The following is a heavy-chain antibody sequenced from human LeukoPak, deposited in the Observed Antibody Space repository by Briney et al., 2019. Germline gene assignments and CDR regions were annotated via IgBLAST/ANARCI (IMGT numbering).Heavy chain of an antibody. CDR2: ISYDGSNK. CDR3: ARDRVLLTGIDC. V-gene: IGHV3-30*04. Sequence: PGGSLRLSCAASGFTFSSYAMHWVRQAPGKGLEWVAVISYDGSNKYYADSVKGRFTISRDDSKNTLYLQMNSLRAEDTAVYYCARDRVLLTGIDCWGQGTLVTVSS. CDR1: GFTFSSYA. D-gene: IGHD3-16*01. J-gene: IGHJ4*02.